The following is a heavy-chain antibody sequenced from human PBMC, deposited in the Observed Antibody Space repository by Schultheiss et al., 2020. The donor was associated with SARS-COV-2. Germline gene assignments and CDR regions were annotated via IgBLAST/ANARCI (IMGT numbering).Heavy chain of an antibody. D-gene: IGHD3-10*01. J-gene: IGHJ6*02. CDR2: INSDGSST. Sequence: GGSLRLSCAASGFTFSSYGMHWVRQAPGKGLVWVSRINSDGSSTSYADSVKGRFTISRDNAKNTLYLQMNSLRAEDTAVYYCARDRRGLFSRYASYYYYYYGMDVWGQGTTVTVSS. CDR1: GFTFSSYG. V-gene: IGHV3-74*01. CDR3: ARDRRGLFSRYASYYYYYYGMDV.